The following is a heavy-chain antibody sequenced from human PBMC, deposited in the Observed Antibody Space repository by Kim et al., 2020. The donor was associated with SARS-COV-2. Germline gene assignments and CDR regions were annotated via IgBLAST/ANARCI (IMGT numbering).Heavy chain of an antibody. CDR2: IYYSGST. V-gene: IGHV4-31*03. D-gene: IGHD3-9*01. J-gene: IGHJ4*02. Sequence: SETLSLTCTVSGGSISSGGYYWSWIRQHPGKGLEWIGYIYYSGSTYYNPSLKSRVTISVDTSKNQFSLKLSSVTAADTAVCYCARTPTYYDILTGYYKGYYFDYWGQGTLVTVSS. CDR1: GGSISSGGYY. CDR3: ARTPTYYDILTGYYKGYYFDY.